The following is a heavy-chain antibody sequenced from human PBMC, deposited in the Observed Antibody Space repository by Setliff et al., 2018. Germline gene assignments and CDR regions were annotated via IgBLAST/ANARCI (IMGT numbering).Heavy chain of an antibody. CDR1: GGSFSGYY. V-gene: IGHV4-34*01. J-gene: IGHJ3*01. Sequence: LSLTCAVYGGSFSGYYWTWIRQSPGKGLEWIGEINHYGSTNYNPSLKSRVTISGDTSKNQFSLKLSSVTAADTALYYCARPNCSGGDCYSSAFDVWGHGTTVTVSS. CDR3: ARPNCSGGDCYSSAFDV. D-gene: IGHD2-15*01. CDR2: INHYGST.